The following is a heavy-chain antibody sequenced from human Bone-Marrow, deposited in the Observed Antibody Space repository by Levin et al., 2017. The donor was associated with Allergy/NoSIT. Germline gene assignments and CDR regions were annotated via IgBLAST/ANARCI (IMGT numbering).Heavy chain of an antibody. D-gene: IGHD4-23*01. Sequence: GESLKISCKAFGYTFTGYYMQWVRQAPGQGLEWMGWVNPNSGGTNYAQKFQGRVTMTRDTSIATAYMELSSLRSDDTAVYYCARDREVKRAFDIWGQGTLVTVSS. CDR2: VNPNSGGT. V-gene: IGHV1-2*02. CDR1: GYTFTGYY. J-gene: IGHJ3*02. CDR3: ARDREVKRAFDI.